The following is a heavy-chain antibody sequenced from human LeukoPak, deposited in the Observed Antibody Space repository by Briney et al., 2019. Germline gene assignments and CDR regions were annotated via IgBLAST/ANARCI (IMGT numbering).Heavy chain of an antibody. V-gene: IGHV6-1*01. J-gene: IGHJ4*02. CDR3: ARDKGGSGYDHLDS. CDR1: GDSVSTNSAA. CDR2: TYYRSKWYN. Sequence: SQTLSLTCAISGDSVSTNSAAWNWIRQSPSSGFEWLGRTYYRSKWYNDYAVSVKSRITINPDTSKNQFSLQLNSVTPEDTAVYYCARDKGGSGYDHLDSWGQGTLVTVSS. D-gene: IGHD5-12*01.